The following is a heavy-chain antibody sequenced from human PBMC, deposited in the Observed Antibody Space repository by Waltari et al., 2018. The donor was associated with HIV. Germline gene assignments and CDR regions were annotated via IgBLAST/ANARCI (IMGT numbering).Heavy chain of an antibody. CDR3: ASGYTYGYEIFDY. CDR2: ISAYNGKT. Sequence: QVQLVQSGGEVKKPGASVKVSCKPSGYTLNTYAISWVRQAPGRGLECVGWISAYNGKTNYAQKVQGRVTMTTNTSTTTAYLKLRSLRSDDTAVYYCASGYTYGYEIFDYWGQGTLVTVSS. CDR1: GYTLNTYA. V-gene: IGHV1-18*01. D-gene: IGHD5-18*01. J-gene: IGHJ4*02.